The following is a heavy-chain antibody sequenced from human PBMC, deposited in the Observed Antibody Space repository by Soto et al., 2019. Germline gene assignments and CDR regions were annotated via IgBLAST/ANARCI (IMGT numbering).Heavy chain of an antibody. Sequence: QVQLVQSGAEVKKPGSSVKVSCKASGGTFSSYTISWVRQAPGQGLEWMGRIIPILGIANYAQKFQGSVTITADKSTSTAYMELSSLRSEDTAVYYCARAESGSYYGDLDYWGQGTLVTVSS. CDR3: ARAESGSYYGDLDY. D-gene: IGHD1-26*01. CDR1: GGTFSSYT. CDR2: IIPILGIA. V-gene: IGHV1-69*02. J-gene: IGHJ4*02.